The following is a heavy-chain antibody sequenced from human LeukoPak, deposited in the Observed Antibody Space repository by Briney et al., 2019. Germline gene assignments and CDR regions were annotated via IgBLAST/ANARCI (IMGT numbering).Heavy chain of an antibody. V-gene: IGHV4-59*08. CDR3: ARHAAVDGTYAFDI. J-gene: IGHJ3*02. CDR1: GGSFSGYY. Sequence: SKTLSLTCAVYGGSFSGYYWSWIWQPPGKGLEWIGYIYYSGSTNYNPSLKTRVAISLDTSNNQLSLQLRSVTAADTAVNYCARHAAVDGTYAFDIWGQGTMVTVSS. CDR2: IYYSGST. D-gene: IGHD6-19*01.